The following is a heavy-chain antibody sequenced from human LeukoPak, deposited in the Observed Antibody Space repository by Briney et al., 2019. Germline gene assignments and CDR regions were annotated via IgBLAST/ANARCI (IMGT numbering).Heavy chain of an antibody. V-gene: IGHV3-30*04. CDR1: GFSFSSYA. D-gene: IGHD2-15*01. CDR2: ISSDGSNK. J-gene: IGHJ4*02. CDR3: AKKSGGIFDY. Sequence: GGSLRLSCAASGFSFSSYAMHWVRQAPGKGLEWVAIISSDGSNKYYADSVKGRFTISRDNSKNTLYLQMNSLRAEDTAVFYCAKKSGGIFDYWGQGTLVTVSS.